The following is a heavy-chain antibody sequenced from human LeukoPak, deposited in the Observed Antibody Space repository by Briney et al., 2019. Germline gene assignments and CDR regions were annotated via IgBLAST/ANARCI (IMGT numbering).Heavy chain of an antibody. V-gene: IGHV4-34*01. Sequence: PSETLSLTCAVYGGSFSGYYWSWIRQPPGKGLEWIGEINHSGSTNYNPSLKSRVTISVDTSKNQFSLKLSSVTAADTAVYYCARYAYYYASGSYPSTERVFDYWGQGTLVTVSS. J-gene: IGHJ4*02. CDR3: ARYAYYYASGSYPSTERVFDY. CDR1: GGSFSGYY. CDR2: INHSGST. D-gene: IGHD3-10*01.